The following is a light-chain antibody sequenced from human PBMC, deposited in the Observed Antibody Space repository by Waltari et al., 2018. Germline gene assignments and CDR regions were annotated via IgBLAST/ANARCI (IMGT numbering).Light chain of an antibody. V-gene: IGKV3-20*01. J-gene: IGKJ5*01. CDR2: VAS. Sequence: VVSQSPGTLSLSPGERATLSCTTSQTVYANYLAWYQHKPGQPPRLLLYVASRRATGIPERFSGSGSGTHFTLTISRVDPEDFAVYYCQQYNHWSLISFGQGTRLEMK. CDR3: QQYNHWSLIS. CDR1: QTVYANY.